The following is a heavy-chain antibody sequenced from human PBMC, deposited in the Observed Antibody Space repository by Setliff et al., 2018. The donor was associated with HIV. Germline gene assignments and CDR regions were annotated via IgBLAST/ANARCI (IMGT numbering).Heavy chain of an antibody. V-gene: IGHV4-34*01. J-gene: IGHJ4*02. D-gene: IGHD2-21*01. CDR2: VNHKGVA. Sequence: SETQSLTCAVYGGAFSGYYWTWIRQSPGRGLEWIGEVNHKGVANYSPSLMRRATISADTSKNQFSLRLSSVTAADTALYFCTRAQIAAPRPFDYWGQGTLVTVSS. CDR3: TRAQIAAPRPFDY. CDR1: GGAFSGYY.